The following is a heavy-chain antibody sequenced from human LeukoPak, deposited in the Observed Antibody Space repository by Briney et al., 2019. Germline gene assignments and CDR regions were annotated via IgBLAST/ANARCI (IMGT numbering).Heavy chain of an antibody. Sequence: HPGGSLRLSCAASGFSFSRYGMHWVRQAPGKGLEWVAYIQYDRSNEQYANSVKGRFSISRDSSKNTLYLQMNSLRAEDTAVYYCAKDRCSNGIGCFYYYMDVWGKGTTVTISS. CDR3: AKDRCSNGIGCFYYYMDV. V-gene: IGHV3-30*02. D-gene: IGHD2-8*01. CDR1: GFSFSRYG. J-gene: IGHJ6*03. CDR2: IQYDRSNE.